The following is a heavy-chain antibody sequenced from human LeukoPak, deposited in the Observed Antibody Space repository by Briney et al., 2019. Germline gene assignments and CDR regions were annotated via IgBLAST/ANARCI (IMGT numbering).Heavy chain of an antibody. Sequence: PGGSLRLSCAASGFTFISYSMNWVRQTPGRGLEWIAYISSRSHSIYYADSVKGRFTISRDNPMNSLYLQMNSLRAEDTALYYCTKPIHGGEMPTLPFDHWGLGTVVTVSS. CDR1: GFTFISYS. V-gene: IGHV3-48*04. J-gene: IGHJ4*02. CDR2: ISSRSHSI. D-gene: IGHD5-24*01. CDR3: TKPIHGGEMPTLPFDH.